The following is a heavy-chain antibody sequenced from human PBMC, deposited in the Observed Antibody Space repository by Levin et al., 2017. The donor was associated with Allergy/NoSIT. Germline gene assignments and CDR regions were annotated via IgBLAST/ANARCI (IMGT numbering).Heavy chain of an antibody. D-gene: IGHD6-13*01. CDR2: MYYSGST. V-gene: IGHV4-59*01. CDR3: ARATRSSLIHYFDH. CDR1: GGSISSYY. Sequence: SQTLSLTCTVSGGSISSYYYSWIRQPPGKGLEWIGYMYYSGSTNYNPSLKSRVTISVDTSKNQLSLKLMSVTAADTAVYYCARATRSSLIHYFDHWGQGTLVTVSS. J-gene: IGHJ4*02.